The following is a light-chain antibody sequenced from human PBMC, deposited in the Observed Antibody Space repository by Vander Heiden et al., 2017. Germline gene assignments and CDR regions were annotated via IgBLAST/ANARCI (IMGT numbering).Light chain of an antibody. CDR3: QQSYGIPPT. V-gene: IGKV1-39*01. CDR2: AAS. J-gene: IGKJ1*01. CDR1: QSISIY. Sequence: DIQMTQSPSSLSASVGDRVTITCRASQSISIYFNWYQQKPGKAPKLLIYAASSLQSGVPSGFSGSGSGTDFILTISSLQPEDSATYYCQQSYGIPPTFGQGTKVEIK.